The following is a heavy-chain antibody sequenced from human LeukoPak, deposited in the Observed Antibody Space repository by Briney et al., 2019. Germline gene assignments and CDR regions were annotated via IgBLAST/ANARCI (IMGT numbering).Heavy chain of an antibody. V-gene: IGHV3-7*01. CDR3: ARELSRSPRSFDY. Sequence: GGSLRLSCAASGFTFDDYAMHWVRQAPGKGLEWVANIKQDGSEKYYVDSVKGRFTISRDNAKNSLYLQMNSLRAEDTAVYYCARELSRSPRSFDYWGQGTLVTVSS. CDR2: IKQDGSEK. J-gene: IGHJ4*02. CDR1: GFTFDDYA.